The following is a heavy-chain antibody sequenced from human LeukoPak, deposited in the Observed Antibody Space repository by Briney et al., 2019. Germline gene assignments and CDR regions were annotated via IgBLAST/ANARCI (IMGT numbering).Heavy chain of an antibody. D-gene: IGHD2-8*01. V-gene: IGHV4-61*05. CDR1: GGSISSSSYY. CDR2: IDYTGSN. CDR3: ARHPVSLSAMDV. Sequence: SETLSLTCTVSGGSISSSSYYWGWIRQPPGKGLEWIGYIDYTGSNKFNPSLKSRVTISADTSKNHVSLKLTSLTAADTAVYFCARHPVSLSAMDVWGQGTTVIVSS. J-gene: IGHJ6*02.